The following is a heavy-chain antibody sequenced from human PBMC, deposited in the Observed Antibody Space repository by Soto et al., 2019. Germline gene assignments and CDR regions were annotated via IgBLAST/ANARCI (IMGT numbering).Heavy chain of an antibody. V-gene: IGHV4-4*07. J-gene: IGHJ4*02. CDR2: IYTSRRA. CDR3: GRDGDGYSPDY. CDR1: GASINNYY. Sequence: QVQLQESGPRLVQPSETLSLTCTVSGASINNYYWSWIRQPAGKGLEWIGRIYTSRRANYNPSLKSPVTMSVDTSKNQFSLMLNSVTAADTAVYYCGRDGDGYSPDYWGQGTLVTVTS. D-gene: IGHD2-21*01.